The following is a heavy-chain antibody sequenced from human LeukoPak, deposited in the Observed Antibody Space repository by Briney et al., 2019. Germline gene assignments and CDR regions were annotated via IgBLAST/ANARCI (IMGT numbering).Heavy chain of an antibody. CDR2: IYTRATT. V-gene: IGHV4-61*02. D-gene: IGHD5-24*01. Sequence: SETLSLTCTVSGGSISSGSYYWSWIRQPAGKGLEWIGRIYTRATTNYRPSLKSRVTISLDTSKNQFSLKLTSVTAADTAVYYCARGEDGYNYFYQWGQGTLVTVSS. CDR3: ARGEDGYNYFYQ. J-gene: IGHJ1*01. CDR1: GGSISSGSYY.